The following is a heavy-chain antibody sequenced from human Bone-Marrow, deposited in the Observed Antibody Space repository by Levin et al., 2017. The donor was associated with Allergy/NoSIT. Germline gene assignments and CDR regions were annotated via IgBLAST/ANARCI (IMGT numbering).Heavy chain of an antibody. D-gene: IGHD6-13*01. J-gene: IGHJ4*02. CDR2: IIPMYDTP. CDR1: GGAFIHYA. CDR3: ARGGLYGSSWYSFDY. Sequence: SVKVSCKTSGGAFIHYAINWVRQAPGQGLEWMGRIIPMYDTPNYAQKFQGRVTITADKSTSTANMELSSLRSEDTAVYYCARGGLYGSSWYSFDYWGQGTPVTVSS. V-gene: IGHV1-69*06.